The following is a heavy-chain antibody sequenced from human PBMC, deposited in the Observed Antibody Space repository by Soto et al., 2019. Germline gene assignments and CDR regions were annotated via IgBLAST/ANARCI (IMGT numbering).Heavy chain of an antibody. CDR1: GGSFSGYY. CDR3: ARVNGRITILGVVILRFNWSDP. J-gene: IGHJ5*02. V-gene: IGHV4-34*01. Sequence: PSETLSLTCAVYGGSFSGYYWSWIRQPPGKGLEWIGEINHSGSTNYNPSLKSRVTISVDASKNQFSLKLSSVTAADTAVYYCARVNGRITILGVVILRFNWSDPWGQGTLVTVSS. CDR2: INHSGST. D-gene: IGHD3-3*01.